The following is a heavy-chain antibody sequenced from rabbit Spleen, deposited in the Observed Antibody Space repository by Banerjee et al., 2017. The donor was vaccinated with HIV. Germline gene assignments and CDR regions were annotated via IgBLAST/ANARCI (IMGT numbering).Heavy chain of an antibody. J-gene: IGHJ4*01. Sequence: QSLEESGGDLVKPGASLTLTCTASGVSFSSSSYMCWVRQAPGKGLEWIACIDTGSSGFTYFATWAKGRFTCSKTSSTTVTLQMTRLTAADTATYFCARDRDGGSVYVSRYFDLWGPGTLVTVS. CDR3: ARDRDGGSVYVSRYFDL. CDR2: IDTGSSGFT. CDR1: GVSFSSSSY. V-gene: IGHV1S40*01. D-gene: IGHD4-2*01.